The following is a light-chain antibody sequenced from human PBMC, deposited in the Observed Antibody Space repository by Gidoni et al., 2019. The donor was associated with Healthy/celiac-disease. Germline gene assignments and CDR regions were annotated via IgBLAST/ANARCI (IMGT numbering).Light chain of an antibody. CDR1: QSISSY. CDR2: AAS. J-gene: IGKJ5*01. V-gene: IGKV1-39*01. CDR3: QQSYSTRIT. Sequence: DIQMTQSPSSLSASVGDRVTITCRASQSISSYLYWYQQKPGKAPKLLIYAASSLQSGFPSRFSGSGSGTDFTLTISSLQPEDFATYYCQQSYSTRITFGQGTRLEIK.